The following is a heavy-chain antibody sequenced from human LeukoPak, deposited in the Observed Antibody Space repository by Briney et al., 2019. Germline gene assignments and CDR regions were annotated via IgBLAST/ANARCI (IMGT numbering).Heavy chain of an antibody. CDR1: GYSISTGYY. CDR3: ARKQWLVPVVDY. CDR2: IYHSGTT. V-gene: IGHV4-38-2*02. J-gene: IGHJ4*02. Sequence: SETLSLTCTVSGYSISTGYYWGWIRQPPGKGLEWIGSIYHSGTTYYNPSLKSRVTISVDTSKNQFSLKLSSVTAADTAVYYCARKQWLVPVVDYWGQGTLVTVSS. D-gene: IGHD6-19*01.